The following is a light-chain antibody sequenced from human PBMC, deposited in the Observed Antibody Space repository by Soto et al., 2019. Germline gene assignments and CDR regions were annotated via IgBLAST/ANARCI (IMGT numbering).Light chain of an antibody. V-gene: IGKV3-20*01. CDR2: GAS. Sequence: EIVLTQFPGSLSLSPGQRATLSCRASQSVDSTFFAWYQKKPGQAPRLLIYGASKRDTGVPDRFSGSGSGTDFTLTISRLEPEDLAVYYCQQYISSLTFGQGTKVEI. CDR3: QQYISSLT. J-gene: IGKJ1*01. CDR1: QSVDSTF.